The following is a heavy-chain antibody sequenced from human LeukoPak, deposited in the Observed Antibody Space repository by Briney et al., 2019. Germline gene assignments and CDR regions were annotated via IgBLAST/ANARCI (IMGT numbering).Heavy chain of an antibody. D-gene: IGHD6-13*01. CDR3: AKEKAAPHDY. CDR1: GFTFSSYG. J-gene: IGHJ4*02. V-gene: IGHV3-30*02. CDR2: IRYDGSNK. Sequence: PGGPLRLSCAASGFTFSSYGMHWVRQAPGKGLEWVAFIRYDGSNKYYADSVKGRFTISRDNSKNTLYLQMNSLRAEDTAVYYCAKEKAAPHDYWGEGTLVTASS.